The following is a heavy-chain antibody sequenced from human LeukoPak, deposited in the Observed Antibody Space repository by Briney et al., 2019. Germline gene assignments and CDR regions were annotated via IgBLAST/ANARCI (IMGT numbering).Heavy chain of an antibody. CDR1: GGTFSSYA. CDR2: IIPIFGTA. V-gene: IGHV1-69*05. Sequence: SVKVSCKASGGTFSSYAISWVRQAPGQGLEWMGGIIPIFGTANYAQKFQGRVTITTDESTSTAYMELSSLRSEDTAVYYCARDAYCTGGSCYHHEYYYYMDVWGKGTTVTVSS. J-gene: IGHJ6*03. D-gene: IGHD2-15*01. CDR3: ARDAYCTGGSCYHHEYYYYMDV.